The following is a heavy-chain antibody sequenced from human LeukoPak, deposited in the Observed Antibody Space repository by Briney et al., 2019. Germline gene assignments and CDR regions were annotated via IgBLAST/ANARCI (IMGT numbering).Heavy chain of an antibody. CDR1: GGSFSGYY. J-gene: IGHJ4*02. V-gene: IGHV4-34*01. D-gene: IGHD3-16*01. CDR2: INHSGST. CDR3: ARGRTGGYFDY. Sequence: SETLPLTCAVYGGSFSGYYWSWIRQPPGKGLEWIGEINHSGSTNYNPSLKSRVTISVDTSKNQFSLKLSSVTAADTAVYYCARGRTGGYFDYWGQGTLVTVSS.